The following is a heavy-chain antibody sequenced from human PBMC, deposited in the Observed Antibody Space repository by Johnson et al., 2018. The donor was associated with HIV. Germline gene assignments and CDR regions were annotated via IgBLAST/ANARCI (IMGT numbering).Heavy chain of an antibody. Sequence: VQLVESGGGLIQPGGSLRLSCAASGFTFSSYWMSWVRQAPGKGLEWVANIKQDGSEKYYVDSVKGRFTISRDNAKSSLYLQVNSLRAEDTAMYFCARDLMDSSDYPPDAFDVWGQGTMVTVSP. D-gene: IGHD3-22*01. CDR1: GFTFSSYW. CDR2: IKQDGSEK. J-gene: IGHJ3*01. V-gene: IGHV3-7*03. CDR3: ARDLMDSSDYPPDAFDV.